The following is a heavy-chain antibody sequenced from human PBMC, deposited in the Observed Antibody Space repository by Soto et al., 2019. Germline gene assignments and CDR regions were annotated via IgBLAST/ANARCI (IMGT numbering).Heavy chain of an antibody. Sequence: SETLSLTCTVSGGSISSYYWSWSRQPPGKGLEWIGYIYYSGSTNYNPSLKSRVTISVDTSKNQFSLKLSSVTAADTAVYYCARVNDVYDFWSGDYYYYYYMDVWGKGTTVTVSS. CDR3: ARVNDVYDFWSGDYYYYYYMDV. V-gene: IGHV4-59*01. J-gene: IGHJ6*03. D-gene: IGHD3-3*01. CDR2: IYYSGST. CDR1: GGSISSYY.